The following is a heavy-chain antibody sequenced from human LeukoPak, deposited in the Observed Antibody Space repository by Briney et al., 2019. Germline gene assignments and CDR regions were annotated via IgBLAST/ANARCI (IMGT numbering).Heavy chain of an antibody. V-gene: IGHV3-21*01. Sequence: PGGSLRLSCAASGFTFSTYSMNWVRQAPGKGLEWVSSISSSNSYIYYADSVKGRFTISRDNAKNSLYLQMNSLRAEDTAAYYCAKAVAGHFDYWGQGTLVTVSS. CDR1: GFTFSTYS. CDR2: ISSSNSYI. CDR3: AKAVAGHFDY. J-gene: IGHJ4*02. D-gene: IGHD6-19*01.